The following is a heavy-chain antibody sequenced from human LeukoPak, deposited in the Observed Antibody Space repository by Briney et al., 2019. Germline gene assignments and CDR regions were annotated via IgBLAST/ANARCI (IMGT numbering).Heavy chain of an antibody. Sequence: GGSLRLSCAASGFTFRTYAVSWVRQAPGKGLEWVSAISGSGGSTYYADSVKGRFTISRDNSKNTLYLQMNSLRAEDTAVYYCARQGVTMVRGVIITTPYFDYWGQGTLVTVSS. CDR1: GFTFRTYA. J-gene: IGHJ4*02. D-gene: IGHD3-10*01. V-gene: IGHV3-23*01. CDR3: ARQGVTMVRGVIITTPYFDY. CDR2: ISGSGGST.